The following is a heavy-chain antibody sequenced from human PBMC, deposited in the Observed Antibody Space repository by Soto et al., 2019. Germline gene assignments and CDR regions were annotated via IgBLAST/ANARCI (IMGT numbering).Heavy chain of an antibody. CDR3: ARSLARLGQKWIHP. V-gene: IGHV3-64*02. CDR2: VDSSGTYT. Sequence: PGGSLRLSCAASGFTFGGFGMYWFRQAPGKGLEFVSAVDSSGTYTYYEDSVKGRFTISRDNSKNTLYLQMGSLRIEDMAVYYCARSLARLGQKWIHPSGQATLVTVSS. J-gene: IGHJ5*02. CDR1: GFTFGGFG. D-gene: IGHD3-3*02.